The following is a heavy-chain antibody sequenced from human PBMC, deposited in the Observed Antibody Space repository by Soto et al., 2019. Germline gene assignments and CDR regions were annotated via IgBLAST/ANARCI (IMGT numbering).Heavy chain of an antibody. CDR3: ARGIMTTVQLPLDY. V-gene: IGHV4-61*01. J-gene: IGHJ4*02. D-gene: IGHD4-17*01. CDR1: GGSVSSGSYY. CDR2: IYYSGST. Sequence: PSETLSLTCTVSGGSVSSGSYYWSWIRQPPGKGLEWIGYIYYSGSTNYNPSLKSRVTISVDTSKNQFSLKLSSVTAADTAVYYCARGIMTTVQLPLDYWGQGTLVTVSS.